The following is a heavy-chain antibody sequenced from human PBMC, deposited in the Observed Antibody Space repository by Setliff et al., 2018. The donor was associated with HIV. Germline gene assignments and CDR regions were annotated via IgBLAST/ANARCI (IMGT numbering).Heavy chain of an antibody. CDR3: ARVHLRSNAVYGVVSNQFDP. J-gene: IGHJ5*02. CDR2: IYSDGRT. Sequence: GGSLRLSCAASGFTVSDTHMTWVRQAPGNGLEWVSFIYSDGRTYYAESVKGRFTISRDDSKNTLYLQMHSLRVEDTAVYYCARVHLRSNAVYGVVSNQFDPWGQGSLVTVSS. D-gene: IGHD3-3*01. V-gene: IGHV3-53*01. CDR1: GFTVSDTH.